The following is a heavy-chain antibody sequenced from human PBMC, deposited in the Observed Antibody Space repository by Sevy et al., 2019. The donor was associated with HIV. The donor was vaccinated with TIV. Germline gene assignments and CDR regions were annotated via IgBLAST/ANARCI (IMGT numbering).Heavy chain of an antibody. Sequence: GSLEPPFGGLWITLRSKYIGRVPQAPRKGLQLGPGIFARSNTHFADFVKGRFSIFRDNSKNTLSSQMNSLSAEDTAVYYCARAVEDYSDSSGWDWYFDLWGRGTLVTVSS. D-gene: IGHD3-22*01. J-gene: IGHJ2*01. V-gene: IGHV3-66*01. CDR2: IFARSNT. CDR1: ITLRSKY. CDR3: ARAVEDYSDSSGWDWYFDL.